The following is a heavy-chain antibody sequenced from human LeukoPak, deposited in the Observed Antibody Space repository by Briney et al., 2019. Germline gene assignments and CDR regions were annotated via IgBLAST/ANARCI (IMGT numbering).Heavy chain of an antibody. D-gene: IGHD3-16*02. CDR2: IIPIFGTA. Sequence: GASVKVSCKASGGTFIRYASSPVRQAPGQGLEWMGGIIPIFGTANYAQKFQGRATITADESTSTAYMELGSLRSEDTAVYYCARAYYDYVWGSYRHNWFDLWGQGTLVTVSS. CDR1: GGTFIRYA. J-gene: IGHJ5*02. CDR3: ARAYYDYVWGSYRHNWFDL. V-gene: IGHV1-69*13.